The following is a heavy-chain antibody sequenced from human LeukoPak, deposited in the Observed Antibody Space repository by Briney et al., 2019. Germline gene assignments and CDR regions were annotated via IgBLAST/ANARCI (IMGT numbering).Heavy chain of an antibody. V-gene: IGHV3-21*01. D-gene: IGHD3-10*01. Sequence: PGGSLRLSCAASGFTFSSYSMNWVRQAPGKGLEWVSSISSSSSYIYYADSVKGRFTISRDNAKNSLYLQMNSLRAEDTAVYYCARDQKLGRYYCGSGYSDYWGQGTLVTVSS. CDR3: ARDQKLGRYYCGSGYSDY. CDR2: ISSSSSYI. CDR1: GFTFSSYS. J-gene: IGHJ4*02.